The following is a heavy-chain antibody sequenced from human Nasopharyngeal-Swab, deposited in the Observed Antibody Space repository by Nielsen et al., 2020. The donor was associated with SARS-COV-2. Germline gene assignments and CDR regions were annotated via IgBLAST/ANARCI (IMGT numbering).Heavy chain of an antibody. Sequence: GESLKISCAASGFTFDDYAMHWVRQAPGKGLEWVSLISGDGGSTYYADSVKGRFTISRDNSKNSLYLQMNSLRTEDTALYYCAKDISPIYYYDSSGYDYWGQGTLVTVSS. J-gene: IGHJ4*02. CDR2: ISGDGGST. V-gene: IGHV3-43*02. CDR1: GFTFDDYA. D-gene: IGHD3-22*01. CDR3: AKDISPIYYYDSSGYDY.